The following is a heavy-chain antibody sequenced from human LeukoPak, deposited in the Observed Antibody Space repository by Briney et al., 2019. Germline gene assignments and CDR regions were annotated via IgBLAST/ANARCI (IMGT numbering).Heavy chain of an antibody. V-gene: IGHV3-23*01. Sequence: GGSLRLSCAASGFTFSSYAMTWVRQAPGKGLEWVSSIVGSGRTTYYADSVGGRLTISRDNSNNTLYLQMSSLRAEDTALYYCAKMGGRLSYYMDVWGKGTTVTVSS. CDR1: GFTFSSYA. J-gene: IGHJ6*03. CDR3: AKMGGRLSYYMDV. D-gene: IGHD3-16*01. CDR2: IVGSGRTT.